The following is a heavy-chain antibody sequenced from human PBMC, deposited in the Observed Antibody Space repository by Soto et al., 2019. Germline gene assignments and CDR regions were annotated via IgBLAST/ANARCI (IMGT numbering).Heavy chain of an antibody. CDR1: GGTFSRYT. J-gene: IGHJ4*02. CDR2: IIPIPNIS. CDR3: ARVPDY. V-gene: IGHV1-69*02. Sequence: GASVKVSCKASGGTFSRYTFTWVRQAPGQGLEWMGRIIPIPNISNYSQKLQGRVTITADKSASTAYMELSSLRSDDTAVYYCARVPDYWGQGTLVTVSS. D-gene: IGHD2-2*01.